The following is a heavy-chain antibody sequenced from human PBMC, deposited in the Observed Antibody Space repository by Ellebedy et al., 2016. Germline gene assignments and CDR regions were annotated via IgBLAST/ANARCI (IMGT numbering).Heavy chain of an antibody. J-gene: IGHJ4*02. CDR1: GGAFSGYY. CDR2: IHYSGTT. Sequence: SETLSLXXAVYGGAFSGYYWSWIRQSPGNGLEWIGNIHYSGTTNYNPSLKSRFTISVDTSRNQFSLKVTSVTAADTAVYSCARGARRDGYLVGFDYWGQGILVIVSS. D-gene: IGHD5-24*01. CDR3: ARGARRDGYLVGFDY. V-gene: IGHV4-59*01.